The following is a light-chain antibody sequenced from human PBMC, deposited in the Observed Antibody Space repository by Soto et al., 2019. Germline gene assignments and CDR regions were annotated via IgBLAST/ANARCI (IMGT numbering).Light chain of an antibody. V-gene: IGKV3-15*01. CDR1: QSVSTN. CDR3: QQYNNWPRT. J-gene: IGKJ1*01. CDR2: NAL. Sequence: EIVMTQSPATLSVSPGERATLSCRASQSVSTNLAWYQQKPGQAPRLLIYNALTRATGIPARFSGSGSGTEFTLTISSLQSEDFAFYYCQQYNNWPRTFDQGTKVDIK.